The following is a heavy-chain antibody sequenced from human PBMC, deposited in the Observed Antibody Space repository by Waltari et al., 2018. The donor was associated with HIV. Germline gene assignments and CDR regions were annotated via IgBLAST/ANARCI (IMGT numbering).Heavy chain of an antibody. CDR2: IYYRGRT. V-gene: IGHV4-59*01. CDR3: ARERGDGYNRGDVYFQH. D-gene: IGHD5-12*01. Sequence: QVQLQESGPGLVKPSETLSLTCTVSGGSISSYYWSWIRQPPGKGLEWIGYIYYRGRTNYNPSLKRRVTISVDTSKNQFSLKLSSVTAADTAVYYCARERGDGYNRGDVYFQHWGQGTLVTVSS. CDR1: GGSISSYY. J-gene: IGHJ1*01.